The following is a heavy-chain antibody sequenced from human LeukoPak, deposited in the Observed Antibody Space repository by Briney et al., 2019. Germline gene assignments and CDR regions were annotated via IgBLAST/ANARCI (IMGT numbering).Heavy chain of an antibody. V-gene: IGHV4-59*01. CDR2: IYYSGST. J-gene: IGHJ4*02. CDR3: ARVPPSGGYDFWSGYIFTPYFDY. D-gene: IGHD3-3*01. CDR1: GGSISSYY. Sequence: KASETLSLTCTVSGGSISSYYWSWIRQPPGKGLEWIGYIYYSGSTNYNPSLKSRVTISVDTSKNQFSLKLSSVTAADTAVYYCARVPPSGGYDFWSGYIFTPYFDYWGQGTLVTVSS.